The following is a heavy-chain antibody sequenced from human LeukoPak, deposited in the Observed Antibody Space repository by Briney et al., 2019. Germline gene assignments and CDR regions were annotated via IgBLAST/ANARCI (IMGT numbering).Heavy chain of an antibody. J-gene: IGHJ5*02. V-gene: IGHV3-23*01. D-gene: IGHD3-9*01. Sequence: GGSLRLSCAASGFTFSSYGMSWVRQAPGKGLEWVSAISGSGGSTYYADSVKGRFTISRDNSKNTLYLQMNSLRAEDTAVYYCAKDRRYDILTGYYPGYNWFDPWGQGTLVTVSS. CDR1: GFTFSSYG. CDR2: ISGSGGST. CDR3: AKDRRYDILTGYYPGYNWFDP.